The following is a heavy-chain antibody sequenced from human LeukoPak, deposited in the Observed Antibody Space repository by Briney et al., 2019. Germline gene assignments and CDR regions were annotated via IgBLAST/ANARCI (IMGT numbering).Heavy chain of an antibody. D-gene: IGHD5-12*01. Sequence: PSQTLSFTYTVSDGSISSGDYYWRWIRQPPGKGLEWIGSIYSSGTTYYNPSLRSRVTMSVDTSKNQFSLKLSSVTAADTAVYFCARAGRGFRGYAHFDYWGQGTLVTVSS. CDR3: ARAGRGFRGYAHFDY. V-gene: IGHV4-30-4*08. J-gene: IGHJ4*02. CDR1: DGSISSGDYY. CDR2: IYSSGTT.